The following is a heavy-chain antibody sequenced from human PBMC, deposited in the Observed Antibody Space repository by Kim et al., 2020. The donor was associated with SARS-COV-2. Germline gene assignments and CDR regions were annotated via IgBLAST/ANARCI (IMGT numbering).Heavy chain of an antibody. D-gene: IGHD6-13*01. CDR1: GFTFSSYA. J-gene: IGHJ6*02. V-gene: IGHV3-23*03. CDR3: AKDLSEEAAAGIPYYYYYYGMDV. Sequence: GGSLRLSCAASGFTFSSYAMSWVRQAPGKGLEWVSVIYSGGSSTYYADSVKGRFTISRDNSKNTLYLQMNSLRAEDTAVYYCAKDLSEEAAAGIPYYYYYYGMDVWGQGTTVTVSS. CDR2: IYSGGSST.